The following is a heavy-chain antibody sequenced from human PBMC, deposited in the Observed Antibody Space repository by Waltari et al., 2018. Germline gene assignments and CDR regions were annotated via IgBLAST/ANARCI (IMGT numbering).Heavy chain of an antibody. V-gene: IGHV4-38-2*01. D-gene: IGHD6-13*01. J-gene: IGHJ3*02. Sequence: QVQLQESGPGLVKPSETLSLTCAVSGYSISSGYYWGWIRQPPGKGLEWIGSIYHSGSNYYNPSLKSRVTISVDTSKNQFSLKLSSVTAADTAVYYCARVPAGLNAFDIWGQGTMVTVSS. CDR3: ARVPAGLNAFDI. CDR2: IYHSGSN. CDR1: GYSISSGYY.